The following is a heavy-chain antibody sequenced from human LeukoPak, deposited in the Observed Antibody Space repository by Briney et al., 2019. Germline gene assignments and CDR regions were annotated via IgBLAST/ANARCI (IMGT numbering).Heavy chain of an antibody. Sequence: PGGSLRLSCAASGLTLSSYWMSWVRQAPGKGLEWVSSISSSSSYIYYADSVKGRFTISRDNAKNSLYLQMNSLRAEDTAVYYCARDPVVAATYDAFDIWGQGTMVTVSS. J-gene: IGHJ3*02. CDR3: ARDPVVAATYDAFDI. CDR1: GLTLSSYW. V-gene: IGHV3-21*01. D-gene: IGHD2-15*01. CDR2: ISSSSSYI.